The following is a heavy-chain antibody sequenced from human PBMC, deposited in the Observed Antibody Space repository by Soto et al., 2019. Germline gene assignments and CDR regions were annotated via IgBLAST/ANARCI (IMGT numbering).Heavy chain of an antibody. D-gene: IGHD3-22*01. CDR2: ISAYNGNT. J-gene: IGHJ4*02. CDR1: GYTFTSYG. Sequence: ASVKVSCKASGYTFTSYGISWVRQAPGQGLEWMGWISAYNGNTNYAQKLQGRVTMTTDTSTSTAYMELRSLRSDDTAVYYFARDPYNTYYYDSSGYGRFDYWGQGTLVTVSS. V-gene: IGHV1-18*01. CDR3: ARDPYNTYYYDSSGYGRFDY.